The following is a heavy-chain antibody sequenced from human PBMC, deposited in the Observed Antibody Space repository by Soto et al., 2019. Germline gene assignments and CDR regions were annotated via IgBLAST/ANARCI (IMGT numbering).Heavy chain of an antibody. Sequence: SETLSLTCTVSGGSISSGDYYWSWIRQPPXKGLEWIGYIYYSGSTYYNPSLKSRVTISVDTSKNQFSLKLSSVTAADTAVYYCARGNILTGYPPHTWFDPRGQGTLVTVSS. CDR2: IYYSGST. CDR3: ARGNILTGYPPHTWFDP. V-gene: IGHV4-30-4*01. CDR1: GGSISSGDYY. J-gene: IGHJ5*02. D-gene: IGHD3-9*01.